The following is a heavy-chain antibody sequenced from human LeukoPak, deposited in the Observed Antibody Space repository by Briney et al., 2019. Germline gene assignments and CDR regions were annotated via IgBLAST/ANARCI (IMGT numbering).Heavy chain of an antibody. CDR3: ANMGDETRQKPWIHLWSFLEY. Sequence: GGSLRLSCAASGFTFSSYAMSWVRQAPGKGLEWVSAISGSGGSTYYADSVKGRFTISRDNSKNTLYLQLNSLRAEDTAVYYCANMGDETRQKPWIHLWSFLEYWGQGVLVTVSS. D-gene: IGHD5-18*01. CDR2: ISGSGGST. J-gene: IGHJ4*02. V-gene: IGHV3-23*01. CDR1: GFTFSSYA.